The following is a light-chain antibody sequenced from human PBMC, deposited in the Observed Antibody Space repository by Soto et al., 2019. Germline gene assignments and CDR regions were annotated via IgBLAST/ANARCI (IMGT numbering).Light chain of an antibody. CDR1: QSVSSSY. Sequence: EIVMTQSPATLSVSPGERATLSCRASQSVSSSYLAWYQQKPGQAPRFLIYGTSSRATGIPDRFSGSGSGTDFTLTIISLQSEDSAVYYCQQYNDWPLTFGGGTKVDIK. CDR2: GTS. J-gene: IGKJ4*01. CDR3: QQYNDWPLT. V-gene: IGKV3D-15*01.